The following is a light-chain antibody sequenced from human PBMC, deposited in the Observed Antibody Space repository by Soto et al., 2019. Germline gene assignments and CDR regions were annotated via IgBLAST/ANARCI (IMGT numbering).Light chain of an antibody. V-gene: IGLV1-47*02. CDR1: RTNIGTNY. CDR2: ANN. J-gene: IGLJ3*02. CDR3: SAWDDRLSVV. Sequence: QSVLTQPPSASGTPGQTVTISCSGSRTNIGTNYVYWYQQFPGTAPKLLIFANNKRPSGVPERFSASKSGTSASLAISGVRSADEAEYFCSAWDDRLSVVFGGGTKVTVL.